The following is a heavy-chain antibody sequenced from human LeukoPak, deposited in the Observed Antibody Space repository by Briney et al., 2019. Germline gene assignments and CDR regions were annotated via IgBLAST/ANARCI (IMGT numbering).Heavy chain of an antibody. CDR3: ARLLDESTVYDL. D-gene: IGHD4-17*01. CDR2: IRQDGGDK. Sequence: GGSLRLSCAASGFTFNRHWMSWVRQAPGKGLEWVATIRQDGGDKYYVDSVKGRFIISRDNAKNSLTLQMNSLRDEDTAMYYCARLLDESTVYDLWGQGTLITVSS. J-gene: IGHJ5*02. V-gene: IGHV3-7*01. CDR1: GFTFNRHW.